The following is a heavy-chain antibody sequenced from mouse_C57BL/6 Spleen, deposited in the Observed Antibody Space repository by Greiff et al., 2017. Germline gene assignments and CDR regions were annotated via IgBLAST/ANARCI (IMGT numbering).Heavy chain of an antibody. CDR2: ISYSGST. V-gene: IGHV3-1*01. D-gene: IGHD1-1*01. J-gene: IGHJ3*01. CDR1: GYSITSGYD. Sequence: EVKLEESGPGMVKPSQSLSLTCTVTGYSITSGYDWHWIRHFPGNKLEWMGYISYSGSTNYNPSLKSRISITHDTSKNHFFLKLNSVTTEDTATYYCARGKYYGSSPWFAYWGQGTLVTVSA. CDR3: ARGKYYGSSPWFAY.